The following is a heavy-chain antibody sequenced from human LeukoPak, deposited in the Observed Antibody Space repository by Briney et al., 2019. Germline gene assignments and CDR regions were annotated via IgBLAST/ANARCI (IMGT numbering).Heavy chain of an antibody. CDR2: ISGSGGTT. J-gene: IGHJ4*02. V-gene: IGHV3-23*01. Sequence: GGSLRLSCAASGFTFNDYAMHWVRQAPGKGLEWVSAISGSGGTTYYADSVKGRFTISRDNSKNTLYLQMNSLRAEDTAVYYCAKGAYSSSWYLYDYWGQGTLVTVSS. CDR3: AKGAYSSSWYLYDY. D-gene: IGHD6-13*01. CDR1: GFTFNDYA.